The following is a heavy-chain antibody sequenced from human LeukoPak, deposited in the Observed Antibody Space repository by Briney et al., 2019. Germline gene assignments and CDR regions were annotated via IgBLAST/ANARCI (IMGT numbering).Heavy chain of an antibody. CDR3: AKDSAYYYDSSGYYYD. CDR1: GFTFSSYG. CDR2: IRYDGSKK. Sequence: PGGSLRLSCAASGFTFSSYGMHWVRQAPGKGLEWVAFIRYDGSKKYYADSVKGRFTISRDNSKNTQYLQMNSLRAEDTAMYYCAKDSAYYYDSSGYYYDWGQGTLVTVSS. V-gene: IGHV3-30*02. D-gene: IGHD3-22*01. J-gene: IGHJ4*02.